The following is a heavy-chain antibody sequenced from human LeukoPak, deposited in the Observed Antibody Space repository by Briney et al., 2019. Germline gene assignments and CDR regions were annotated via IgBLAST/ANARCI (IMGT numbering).Heavy chain of an antibody. V-gene: IGHV1-2*02. CDR1: GYTFTGYY. D-gene: IGHD6-13*01. CDR2: INPNSGGT. J-gene: IGHJ4*02. CDR3: ARRMGIAAVGSDY. Sequence: ASVKVSCKASGYTFTGYYMHWVRQAPGQGLEWMGWINPNSGGTNYAQKFQGRVTMTRDTSISTAYMELSRLRSDDTAVYYCARRMGIAAVGSDYWGQGTLVTVSS.